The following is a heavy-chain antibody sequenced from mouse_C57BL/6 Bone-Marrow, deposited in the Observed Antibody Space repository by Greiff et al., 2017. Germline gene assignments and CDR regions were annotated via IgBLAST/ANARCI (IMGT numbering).Heavy chain of an antibody. Sequence: VQLQQSVAELVRPWASVKLSCTASGYTITNTYMHWVKQRPEQGLEWIGRIDPSNGNTKYAPKFKGKATITADTSSNTAYLQLSRLTSEDTAIYYGAKWDGNYRSMDYWGQGTSVTVSS. V-gene: IGHV14-3*01. CDR3: AKWDGNYRSMDY. CDR2: IDPSNGNT. CDR1: GYTITNTY. D-gene: IGHD2-1*01. J-gene: IGHJ4*01.